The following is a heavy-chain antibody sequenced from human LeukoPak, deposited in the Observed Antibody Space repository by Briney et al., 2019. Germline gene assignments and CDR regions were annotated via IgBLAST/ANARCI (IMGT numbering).Heavy chain of an antibody. D-gene: IGHD3-10*01. V-gene: IGHV4-34*01. J-gene: IGHJ4*02. CDR2: INHSGST. Sequence: SETLSLTCAVYGGSFSGYYWSWIRQPPGKGLEWIGEINHSGSTNYNPSLKSRVTISVDTSKNQFSLKLSSVTAADTAVYYCARLPSGSPDYWGQGTLVTVSS. CDR1: GGSFSGYY. CDR3: ARLPSGSPDY.